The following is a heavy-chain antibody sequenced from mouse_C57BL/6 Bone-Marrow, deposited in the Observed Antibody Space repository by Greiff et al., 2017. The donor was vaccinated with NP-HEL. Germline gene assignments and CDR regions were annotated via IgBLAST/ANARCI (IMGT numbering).Heavy chain of an antibody. J-gene: IGHJ4*01. CDR3: TRYAMDY. Sequence: VQLQQSGAELVRPGASVKLSCTASGFNIKDDYMHWVKQRPEQGLEWIGWIDPENGDTEYGSKFQGKATITADTSSNTAYLQLSSLTSEDTAVYYCTRYAMDYWGQGTSVTVSS. CDR2: IDPENGDT. CDR1: GFNIKDDY. V-gene: IGHV14-4*01.